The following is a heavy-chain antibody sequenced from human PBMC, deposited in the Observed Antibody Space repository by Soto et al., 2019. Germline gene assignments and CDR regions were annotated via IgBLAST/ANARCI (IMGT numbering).Heavy chain of an antibody. CDR2: IYYSGST. Sequence: SETLSLTCTVSGGSISSGGYYWSWIRQHPGKGLEWIGYIYYSGSTYYNPSLKSRVTISVDTSKNQFSLKLSSVTAAETAVYYCARGIGFDCSSTSCYVGTPDAFDIWGQGTMVTVSS. J-gene: IGHJ3*02. CDR1: GGSISSGGYY. D-gene: IGHD2-2*01. CDR3: ARGIGFDCSSTSCYVGTPDAFDI. V-gene: IGHV4-31*03.